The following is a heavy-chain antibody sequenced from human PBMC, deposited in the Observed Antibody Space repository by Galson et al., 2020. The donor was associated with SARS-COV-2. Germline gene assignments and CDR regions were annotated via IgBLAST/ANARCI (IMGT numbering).Heavy chain of an antibody. J-gene: IGHJ6*02. D-gene: IGHD3-3*01. Sequence: GALRLSCTASGFTFSTYAMHWVRQAPGKGLEWVAVISYDGTYQYYADSVKGRFTISRDNSKNTLYLQMNSLRAEDTAVYYCARDPGPYYDVWSGYNSYYYYGMDAWGQGTSVTVSS. V-gene: IGHV3-30-3*01. CDR3: ARDPGPYYDVWSGYNSYYYYGMDA. CDR2: ISYDGTYQ. CDR1: GFTFSTYA.